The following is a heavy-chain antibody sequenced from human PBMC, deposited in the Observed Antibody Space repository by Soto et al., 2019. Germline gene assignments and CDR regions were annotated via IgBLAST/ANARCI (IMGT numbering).Heavy chain of an antibody. D-gene: IGHD1-1*01. J-gene: IGHJ4*02. CDR2: TCRYGREL. CDR1: GFTFSTYC. V-gene: IGHV3-74*01. CDR3: VRGTTAWRGMDY. Sequence: VGSLRLSCTASGFTFSTYCMHWVRHTPGTGLVWVSRTCRYGRELYYADSAKGRFTISRDDAKNTLYLQMDSLRVEDSGIYYCVRGTTAWRGMDYWGQGALVTVSS.